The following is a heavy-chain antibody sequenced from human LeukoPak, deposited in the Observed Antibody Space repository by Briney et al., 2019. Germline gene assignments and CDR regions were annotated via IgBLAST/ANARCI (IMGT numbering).Heavy chain of an antibody. Sequence: PGGSLSPSCAALGFLFMTAWRSWVRRPPGKGLEGVGRITSKTDGGITGSAAPVKGRFTVSRDDSKNTLFLQMSSLRAEDTAVYYCATDESNSFFFWGQGTLVTVSS. J-gene: IGHJ4*02. CDR2: ITSKTDGGIT. V-gene: IGHV3-15*01. D-gene: IGHD2/OR15-2a*01. CDR1: GFLFMTAW. CDR3: ATDESNSFFF.